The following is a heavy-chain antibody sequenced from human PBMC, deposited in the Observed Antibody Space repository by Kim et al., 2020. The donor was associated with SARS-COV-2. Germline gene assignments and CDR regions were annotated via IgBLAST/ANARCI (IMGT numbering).Heavy chain of an antibody. CDR3: ARSSAAAGTTL. CDR1: GGSFSGYY. CDR2: INHSGST. Sequence: SETLSLTCAVYGGSFSGYYWSWIRQPPGKGLEWIGEINHSGSTNYNPSLKSRVTISVDTSKNQFSLKLSSVTAAHTAVYYCARSSAAAGTTLWGRGTLVTVSS. J-gene: IGHJ2*01. D-gene: IGHD6-13*01. V-gene: IGHV4-34*01.